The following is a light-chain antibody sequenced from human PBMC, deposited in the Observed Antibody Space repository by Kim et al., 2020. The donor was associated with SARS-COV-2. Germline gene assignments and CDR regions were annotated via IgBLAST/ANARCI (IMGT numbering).Light chain of an antibody. J-gene: IGKJ2*01. Sequence: EIVMTQSPATLSVSPGERVTLSCRASQSVDSNLAWYQQKPGQAPRLLIYGASTRATDIPARFSGSGSGTEFTLIINSLQSEDFAVYYGQQYSHWPPYTFGQGTKVDIK. CDR3: QQYSHWPPYT. CDR1: QSVDSN. V-gene: IGKV3-15*01. CDR2: GAS.